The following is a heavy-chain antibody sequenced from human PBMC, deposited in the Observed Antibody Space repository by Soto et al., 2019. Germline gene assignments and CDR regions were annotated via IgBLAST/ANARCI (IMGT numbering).Heavy chain of an antibody. D-gene: IGHD1-26*01. CDR2: ISQSGST. V-gene: IGHV4-34*01. J-gene: IGHJ4*03. Sequence: PSETLSLTCAVYNGSFSGYYWNWIRQPPGKGLEWIGEISQSGSTDYNVSLKSRVTISVDRSKNQSSLKLRSVTAADTAVYYCARGDSGSYFDYWGQGNLVTVS. CDR3: ARGDSGSYFDY. CDR1: NGSFSGYY.